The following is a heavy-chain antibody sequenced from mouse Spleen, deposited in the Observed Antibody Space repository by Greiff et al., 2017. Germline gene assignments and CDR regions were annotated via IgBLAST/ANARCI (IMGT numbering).Heavy chain of an antibody. CDR2: IRNKANGYTT. CDR1: GFTFTDYY. V-gene: IGHV7-3*02. Sequence: DVKLVESGGGLVQPGGSLRLSCATSGFTFTDYYMSWVRQPPGKALEWLGFIRNKANGYTTEYSASVKGRFTISRDNSQSILYLQMNTLRAEDSATYYCARDGDGSFDYWGQGTTLTVSS. CDR3: ARDGDGSFDY. D-gene: IGHD3-3*01. J-gene: IGHJ2*01.